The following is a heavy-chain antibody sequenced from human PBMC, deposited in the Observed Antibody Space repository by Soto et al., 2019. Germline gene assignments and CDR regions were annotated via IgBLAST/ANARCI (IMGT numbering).Heavy chain of an antibody. CDR2: ISGSGGST. J-gene: IGHJ4*02. Sequence: VQLLESGGGLVQPGGSLRLSCAASGFTFSSYAMSWVRQAPGKGLEWVSAISGSGGSTYYADSVKGRFTISRDNSKNTLYLQMNSLRAEDTAVYYCVIRRSSGWYYHWGQGTLVTVSS. CDR1: GFTFSSYA. V-gene: IGHV3-23*01. CDR3: VIRRSSGWYYH. D-gene: IGHD6-19*01.